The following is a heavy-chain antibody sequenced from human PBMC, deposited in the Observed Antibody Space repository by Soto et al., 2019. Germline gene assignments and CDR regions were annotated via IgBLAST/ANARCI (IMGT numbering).Heavy chain of an antibody. CDR3: TRASSLDFDF. CDR2: IRRNAYGGTT. J-gene: IGHJ4*02. V-gene: IGHV3-49*04. CDR1: GFTFGDYA. Sequence: PGGSLRLSCTTSGFTFGDYALSWVRQAPGKGLEWVGFIRRNAYGGTTDYAASVKGRFTISRDDSKSIAYLQMNSLRTEDTALYYCTRASSLDFDFCGQGTLVSLSS. D-gene: IGHD3-16*01.